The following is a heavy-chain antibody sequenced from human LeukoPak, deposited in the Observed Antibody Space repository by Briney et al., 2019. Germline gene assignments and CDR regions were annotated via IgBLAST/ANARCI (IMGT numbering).Heavy chain of an antibody. CDR2: IYYSGST. Sequence: SETLSLTCAVSGGSISSNSYYWGWIRQPPGKGLEWIGSIYYSGSTYYNPSLKGRVTISVDTSKNQFSLKLSSVTAADTAVYYCARTRYYYNSRSYGAPYYFDYWGQGTLVTVSS. CDR1: GGSISSNSYY. CDR3: ARTRYYYNSRSYGAPYYFDY. J-gene: IGHJ4*02. V-gene: IGHV4-39*01. D-gene: IGHD3-10*01.